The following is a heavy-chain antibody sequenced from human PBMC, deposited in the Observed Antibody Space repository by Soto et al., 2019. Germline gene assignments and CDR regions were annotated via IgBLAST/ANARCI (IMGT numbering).Heavy chain of an antibody. Sequence: GGSLRLSCAASGFTFSNAWMNWVRQAPGKGLEWVGRIKSKTDGGATDYAAPGKGRFTISREDSKNTLYLQMNSLKTEDTAVYYCATTYYDFWSGYYNGMDVWGQGTTVTAS. D-gene: IGHD3-3*01. V-gene: IGHV3-15*07. CDR2: IKSKTDGGAT. J-gene: IGHJ6*02. CDR1: GFTFSNAW. CDR3: ATTYYDFWSGYYNGMDV.